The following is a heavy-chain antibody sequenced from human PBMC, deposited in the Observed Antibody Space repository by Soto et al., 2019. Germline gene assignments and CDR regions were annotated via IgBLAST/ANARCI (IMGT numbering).Heavy chain of an antibody. CDR1: GFTFSDYY. Sequence: GSLRLSCSASGFTFSDYYMSWIRQAPGKGLEWISYIDSSGSIIYYADSVKGRFTISRDNAKNSLYLQMNSLRAEDTAVYYCARDLGYYDSSGYFDYWGQGTLVNVSS. CDR2: IDSSGSII. D-gene: IGHD3-22*01. CDR3: ARDLGYYDSSGYFDY. J-gene: IGHJ4*02. V-gene: IGHV3-11*01.